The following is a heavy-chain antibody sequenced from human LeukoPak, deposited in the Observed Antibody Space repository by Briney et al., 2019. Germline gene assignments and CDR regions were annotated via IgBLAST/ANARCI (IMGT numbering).Heavy chain of an antibody. D-gene: IGHD6-19*01. J-gene: IGHJ4*02. CDR2: IYTSGNT. V-gene: IGHV4-61*02. Sequence: PSETLSLTCTVSGGSISSGSYYWSWIRQPAGKGLEWIGRIYTSGNTNYNPSLKSRVTISLDTSRNQFSLKLSSVTAADTAVYYCARAPSIAVAGILDCWGQGTLVTVSS. CDR1: GGSISSGSYY. CDR3: ARAPSIAVAGILDC.